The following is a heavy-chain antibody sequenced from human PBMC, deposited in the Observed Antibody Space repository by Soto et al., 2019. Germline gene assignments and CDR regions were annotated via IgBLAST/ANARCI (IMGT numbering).Heavy chain of an antibody. CDR1: GYTFTSYD. Sequence: QVQLEQSGAEVKKPGATVMVSCKASGYTFTSYDINWVRQATGQGLEWMGWMNPNSGNTGYAQKFQGRVTMTRNTSISTAYMELSSLRSEDTAVYYCARERSAAGTGWFDPWGQGTLVTVSS. J-gene: IGHJ5*02. CDR2: MNPNSGNT. V-gene: IGHV1-8*01. CDR3: ARERSAAGTGWFDP. D-gene: IGHD6-13*01.